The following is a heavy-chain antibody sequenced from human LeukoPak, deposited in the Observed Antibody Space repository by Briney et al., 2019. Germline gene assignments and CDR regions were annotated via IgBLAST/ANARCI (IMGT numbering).Heavy chain of an antibody. CDR3: ASGYNYGLDS. D-gene: IGHD5-18*01. J-gene: IGHJ4*02. CDR2: ISSSGSTM. Sequence: GGSLRLSCAASGLTFSRYAMSWVRQAPGEGLEWVSYISSSGSTMYLADSVKGRFTISRDNAKNSVYLQMNSLRAEDTAIYYCASGYNYGLDSWGQGTLVTVSS. V-gene: IGHV3-48*03. CDR1: GLTFSRYA.